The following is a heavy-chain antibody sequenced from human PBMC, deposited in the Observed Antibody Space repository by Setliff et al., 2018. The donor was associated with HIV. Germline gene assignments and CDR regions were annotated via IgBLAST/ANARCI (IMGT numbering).Heavy chain of an antibody. D-gene: IGHD6-13*01. CDR1: GGSISTSSYY. CDR3: ARAPGGAAAASYYYYYMDV. CDR2: IYYSGRT. J-gene: IGHJ6*03. Sequence: SETLSLTCTVTGGSISTSSYYWGWIRQPPGKGLEWIGSIYYSGRTYYNPSLKSRVTISVDTSKNQFSLKLSSVTAADTAVYYCARAPGGAAAASYYYYYMDVWGKGTTVTVSS. V-gene: IGHV4-39*01.